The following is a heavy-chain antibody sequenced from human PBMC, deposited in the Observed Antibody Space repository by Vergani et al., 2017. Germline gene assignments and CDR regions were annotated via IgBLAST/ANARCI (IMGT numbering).Heavy chain of an antibody. D-gene: IGHD3-10*01. Sequence: EVQLLESGGGLVQPGGSLRLSCAASGFTFSSYAMSWVRQAPGKGLEWVSAISGSGGSTYYADSVKGRLTISRDNSKNTRYLQMNSLRAEDTAVYYCAKYGSGSYDSFGFRYYGMDVWGQGTTVTVSS. CDR1: GFTFSSYA. CDR3: AKYGSGSYDSFGFRYYGMDV. J-gene: IGHJ6*02. V-gene: IGHV3-23*01. CDR2: ISGSGGST.